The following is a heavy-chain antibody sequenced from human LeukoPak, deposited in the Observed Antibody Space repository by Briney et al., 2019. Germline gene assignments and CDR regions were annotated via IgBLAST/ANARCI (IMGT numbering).Heavy chain of an antibody. Sequence: RGSLRLSCAASGFTFSSYGMHWVRQAPGKGLEWVAFIRYDGSNKYYADSVKGRFTISRDNSKNTLYLQMNSLRAEDTAVYYCAKDRLLRYFDWLPPVDYWGQGTLVTVSS. CDR3: AKDRLLRYFDWLPPVDY. CDR2: IRYDGSNK. J-gene: IGHJ4*02. D-gene: IGHD3-9*01. V-gene: IGHV3-30*02. CDR1: GFTFSSYG.